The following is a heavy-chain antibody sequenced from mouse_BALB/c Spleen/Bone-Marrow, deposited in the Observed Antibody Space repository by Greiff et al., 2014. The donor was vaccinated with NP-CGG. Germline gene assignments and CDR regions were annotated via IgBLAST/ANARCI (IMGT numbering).Heavy chain of an antibody. CDR1: GFTFSSYG. J-gene: IGHJ2*01. Sequence: EVKVVESGGDLVKPGGSLKLSCAASGFTFSSYGMAWVRQTPDKRLEWVATICSGGSYTYYPDSVKGRFTISRDNAINTLYLQMSSLKSEDTAVYYCATLRYNGPDYWGQGTTLTVSS. V-gene: IGHV5-6*01. CDR2: ICSGGSYT. CDR3: ATLRYNGPDY. D-gene: IGHD2-3*01.